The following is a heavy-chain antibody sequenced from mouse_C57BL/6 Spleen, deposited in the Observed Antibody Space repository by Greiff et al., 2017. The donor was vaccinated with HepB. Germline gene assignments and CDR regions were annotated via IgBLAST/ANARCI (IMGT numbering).Heavy chain of an antibody. CDR3: ARDGVLRRAMDY. CDR2: ISYDGSN. Sequence: EESGPGLVKPSQSLSLTCSVTGYSITSGYNWNWIRQFPGNKLEWMGYISYDGSNNYNPSLKNRISITRDPSKNQFFLKLNSVTTEDTATYYCARDGVLRRAMDYWGQGTSVTVSS. V-gene: IGHV3-6*01. D-gene: IGHD1-2*01. J-gene: IGHJ4*01. CDR1: GYSITSGYN.